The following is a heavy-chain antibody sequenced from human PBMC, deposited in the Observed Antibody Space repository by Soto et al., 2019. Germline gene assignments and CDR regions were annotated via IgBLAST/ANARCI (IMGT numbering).Heavy chain of an antibody. D-gene: IGHD7-27*01. Sequence: PGGSLRLSCAASGFTFSSYSMNWVRQAPGKGLEWVSSISSSSSYIYYADSVKGRFTISRDNAKNSLYLQMNSLRAEDTAVYYCARDAHRHLTGPPDYWGQGTLVTVSS. J-gene: IGHJ4*02. CDR3: ARDAHRHLTGPPDY. CDR2: ISSSSSYI. CDR1: GFTFSSYS. V-gene: IGHV3-21*01.